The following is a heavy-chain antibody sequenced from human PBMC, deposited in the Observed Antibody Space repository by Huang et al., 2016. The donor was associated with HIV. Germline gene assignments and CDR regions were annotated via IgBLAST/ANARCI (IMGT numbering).Heavy chain of an antibody. J-gene: IGHJ6*04. CDR1: GYSLTAYD. Sequence: QAQLVQSGAEVKKPGASVRVSCKASGYSLTAYDINWVRQATGPGREGIGYVNPKNGDTGSAHKFRGRVTFTRRTAKSTVDMDLRRLTSDDTAVYYCARGRFGGTYNYPMDVWGKGTTVIVSP. V-gene: IGHV1-8*03. D-gene: IGHD3-10*01. CDR3: ARGRFGGTYNYPMDV. CDR2: VNPKNGDT.